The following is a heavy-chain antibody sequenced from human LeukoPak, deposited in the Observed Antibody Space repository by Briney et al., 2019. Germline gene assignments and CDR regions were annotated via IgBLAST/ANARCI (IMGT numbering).Heavy chain of an antibody. V-gene: IGHV3-23*01. Sequence: GGSLRLSCAASGFTFSSYAMSWVRQAPGKGLEWASFISGDGGSTYYADSVKGRFTISRDNSKNTLYLQMNSLRAEDTAVYYCAKDGGLGRGAFAIWGHGTMVTVSS. J-gene: IGHJ3*02. CDR1: GFTFSSYA. D-gene: IGHD3-16*01. CDR3: AKDGGLGRGAFAI. CDR2: ISGDGGST.